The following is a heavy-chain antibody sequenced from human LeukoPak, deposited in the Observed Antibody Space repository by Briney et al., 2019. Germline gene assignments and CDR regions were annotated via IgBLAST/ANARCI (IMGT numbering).Heavy chain of an antibody. CDR2: IYYSGST. J-gene: IGHJ6*03. V-gene: IGHV4-39*07. D-gene: IGHD6-19*01. Sequence: ASETLSLTCTVSGGSISSSSSYWGWIRQPPGKGLDWIGRIYYSGSTYYNPSLKSRVTISVDTSKNQFSLKLSSVTAADTAVYYCARGLQYSSGSYSGHYYYYMDVWGKGTTVTVSS. CDR1: GGSISSSSSY. CDR3: ARGLQYSSGSYSGHYYYYMDV.